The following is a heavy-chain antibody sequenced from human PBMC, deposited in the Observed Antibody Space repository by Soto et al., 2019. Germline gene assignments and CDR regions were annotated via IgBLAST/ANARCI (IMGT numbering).Heavy chain of an antibody. J-gene: IGHJ5*02. CDR3: ANVRGYGDYENWFEP. V-gene: IGHV3-23*01. CDR2: ISDSGNTT. D-gene: IGHD4-17*01. CDR1: GFTFNTYD. Sequence: EVQLLESGGGLVQPGGSLRLSCTASGFTFNTYDMSWVRQAPGKGLQWVSSISDSGNTTYYADSVKGRFTISRDNSTSTLYVKMNSLRVKDTAVYYCANVRGYGDYENWFEPWGQGTLVTVSS.